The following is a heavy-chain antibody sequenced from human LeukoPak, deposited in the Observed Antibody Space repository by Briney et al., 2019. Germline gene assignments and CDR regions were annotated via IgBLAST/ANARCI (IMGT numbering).Heavy chain of an antibody. Sequence: SETLSLTCAVYGGSFSGYYWSWIRQPPGKGLEWIGEINHSGSTNYNPSLKSRVTISVDTPKNQFSLKLSSVTAADTAVYYCARGRTVAFDYWGQGTLVTVSS. J-gene: IGHJ4*02. D-gene: IGHD4-23*01. V-gene: IGHV4-34*01. CDR2: INHSGST. CDR1: GGSFSGYY. CDR3: ARGRTVAFDY.